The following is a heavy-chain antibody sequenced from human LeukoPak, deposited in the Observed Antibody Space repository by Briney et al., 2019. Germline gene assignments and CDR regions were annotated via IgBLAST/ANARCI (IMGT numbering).Heavy chain of an antibody. CDR2: INSNGGTT. CDR1: GFTFSSYA. Sequence: GGSLRLSCSASGFTFSSYAMHWVRQAPGKGLEYVSAINSNGGTTYYSDSVKGRFTISRDNSKNTLYLQMSSLRAEDTAVYYYVKMGTYYYDSSGSNYWGQGALVTVSS. V-gene: IGHV3-64D*09. D-gene: IGHD3-22*01. J-gene: IGHJ4*02. CDR3: VKMGTYYYDSSGSNY.